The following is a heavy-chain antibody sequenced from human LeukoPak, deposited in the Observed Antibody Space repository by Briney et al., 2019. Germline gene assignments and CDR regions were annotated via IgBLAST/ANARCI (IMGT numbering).Heavy chain of an antibody. J-gene: IGHJ4*02. V-gene: IGHV3-23*01. CDR3: AKDVNSSGYYLGFDY. CDR2: ISGGGDK. Sequence: PGGSLRLSCAASGFTFSTYVMSWVRQAPGRGLEWVTTISGGGDKQYADHVKGRFTVSRDDSKNTLYLQMNSLRAEDTALYYCAKDVNSSGYYLGFDYWGQGTLVTVSS. CDR1: GFTFSTYV. D-gene: IGHD3-22*01.